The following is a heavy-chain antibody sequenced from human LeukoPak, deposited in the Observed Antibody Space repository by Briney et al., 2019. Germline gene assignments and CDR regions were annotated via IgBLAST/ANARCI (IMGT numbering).Heavy chain of an antibody. D-gene: IGHD2-21*02. CDR2: IIPILGIA. CDR3: AREGVVTAIGSYFDY. CDR1: GGTFSSYA. V-gene: IGHV1-69*04. Sequence: ASVKVSCKASGGTFSSYAISWVRQAPGQGLEWMGRIIPILGIANYAQKFQGRVTITADKSTSTAYMELSSLRSEDTAVYYCAREGVVTAIGSYFDYWGQGTLVTVSS. J-gene: IGHJ4*02.